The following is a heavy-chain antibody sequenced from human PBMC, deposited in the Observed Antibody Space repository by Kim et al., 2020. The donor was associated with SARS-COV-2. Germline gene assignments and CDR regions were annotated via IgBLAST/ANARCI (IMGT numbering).Heavy chain of an antibody. V-gene: IGHV3-48*02. D-gene: IGHD6-19*01. CDR3: AREGEWLATGAFDI. CDR1: GFTFSSYS. CDR2: ISSSSSTI. J-gene: IGHJ3*02. Sequence: GGSLRLSCAASGFTFSSYSMNWVRQAPGKGLEWVSYISSSSSTIYYADSVKGRFTISRDNAKNSLYLQMNSLRDEDTAVYYCAREGEWLATGAFDIWGQGTMVTVSS.